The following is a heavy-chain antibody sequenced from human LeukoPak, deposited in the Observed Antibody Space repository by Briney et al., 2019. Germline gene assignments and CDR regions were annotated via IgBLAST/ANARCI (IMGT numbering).Heavy chain of an antibody. D-gene: IGHD3-3*01. Sequence: GGALRLFCGASGFTFSSYAMHWGRQAPGKGLEWGAVISFDGSKKYYADSVKGRFTISRDNSKNTLYLQMNSLRAEDTAVYYCARGNDFWSGYSVGYFDYWGQGTLVTVSS. V-gene: IGHV3-30*01. CDR2: ISFDGSKK. CDR3: ARGNDFWSGYSVGYFDY. J-gene: IGHJ4*02. CDR1: GFTFSSYA.